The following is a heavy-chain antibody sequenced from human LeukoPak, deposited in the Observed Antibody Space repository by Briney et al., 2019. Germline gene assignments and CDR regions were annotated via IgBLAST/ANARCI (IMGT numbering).Heavy chain of an antibody. CDR2: ISTGGST. Sequence: PSETLSLTCTVSGASINSNIHYWNWIRQPAGKGLEWIGRISTGGSTNYNPSLKSRVTISLDTSKNQISLRLSSVTAADTAVYYCARKEYGNSKFDYWGQGTLVTVSS. J-gene: IGHJ4*02. CDR3: ARKEYGNSKFDY. CDR1: GASINSNIHY. D-gene: IGHD1-1*01. V-gene: IGHV4-61*02.